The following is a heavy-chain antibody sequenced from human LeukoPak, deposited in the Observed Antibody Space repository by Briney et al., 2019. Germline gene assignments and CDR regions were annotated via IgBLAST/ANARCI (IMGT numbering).Heavy chain of an antibody. CDR3: ATRQKYYDILTGSDY. V-gene: IGHV4-39*01. J-gene: IGHJ4*02. CDR2: IYYSGST. D-gene: IGHD3-9*01. Sequence: SETLSLXCTVSGGSISSSSYYWGWIRQPPEKGLEWIGSIYYSGSTYYNPSLKSRVTISVDTSKNQFSLKLSSVTAADTAVSYCATRQKYYDILTGSDYWGQGTLVTVSS. CDR1: GGSISSSSYY.